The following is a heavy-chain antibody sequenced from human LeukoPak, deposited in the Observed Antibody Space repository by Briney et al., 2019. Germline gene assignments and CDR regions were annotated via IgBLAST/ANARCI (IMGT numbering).Heavy chain of an antibody. CDR1: GFTFHTHA. D-gene: IGHD5-18*01. Sequence: GGSLRLSCAASGFTFHTHAMSWVRQAPGKGLEWVSGINGNGASTYYSDSVKGRFTISRDNSKNTLYLQMSSLRAEDTAVYYCAKDHGSSYYYLDYWGQGTLVTVSS. CDR2: INGNGAST. CDR3: AKDHGSSYYYLDY. J-gene: IGHJ4*02. V-gene: IGHV3-23*01.